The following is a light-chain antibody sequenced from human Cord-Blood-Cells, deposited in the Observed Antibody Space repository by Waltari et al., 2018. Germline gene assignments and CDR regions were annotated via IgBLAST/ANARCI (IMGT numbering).Light chain of an antibody. CDR1: QSISSY. Sequence: DIQMTQPPSSLSASVGDRVTITCRASQSISSYLNWYQQKPGKAPKLLIYAASSLQSGVPSRCSGSGSGTDFTLTISSLQPEDFATYYCQQSYSTPCTFGQGTKLEIK. V-gene: IGKV1-39*01. J-gene: IGKJ2*02. CDR3: QQSYSTPCT. CDR2: AAS.